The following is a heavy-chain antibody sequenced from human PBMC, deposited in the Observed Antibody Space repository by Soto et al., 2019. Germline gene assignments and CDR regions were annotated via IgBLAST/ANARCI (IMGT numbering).Heavy chain of an antibody. Sequence: GGSLRLSCAASGFTFSSYAMSWVRQAPGKGLEWVSAISGSGGSTYYADSVKGRFTISRDNSKNTLYLQMNSLRAEDTAVYYCAKGHAYCSSTSCYDYYYYMDVWGKGTTVTVSS. J-gene: IGHJ6*03. CDR2: ISGSGGST. CDR3: AKGHAYCSSTSCYDYYYYMDV. D-gene: IGHD2-2*01. CDR1: GFTFSSYA. V-gene: IGHV3-23*01.